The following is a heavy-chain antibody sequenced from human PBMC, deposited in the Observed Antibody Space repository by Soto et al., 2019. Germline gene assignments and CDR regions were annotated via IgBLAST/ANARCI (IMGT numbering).Heavy chain of an antibody. D-gene: IGHD3-10*01. Sequence: PVGSLRLSCTASGFTFGDYAMSWVRQAPGKGLEWVGFIRSKAYGGTTEYAASVKGRFTISRDDSKSIAYLQMNSLKTEDTAVYYCTRVPMAGPDYWGQGTLVTVSS. J-gene: IGHJ4*02. CDR1: GFTFGDYA. CDR2: IRSKAYGGTT. CDR3: TRVPMAGPDY. V-gene: IGHV3-49*04.